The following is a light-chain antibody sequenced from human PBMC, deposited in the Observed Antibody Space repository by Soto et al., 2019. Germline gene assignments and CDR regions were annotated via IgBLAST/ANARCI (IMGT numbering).Light chain of an antibody. CDR1: QSVSTS. Sequence: IVLTQSPVTLAVSPGESAVLSCRASQSVSTSLDWYQHKPGQAPRLFIYDASKRAPGIPARFTGSGSGAHFTLTISSLEPEDIAVYYCQVRDVWPSFGQGTKVEIK. J-gene: IGKJ1*01. V-gene: IGKV3-11*01. CDR3: QVRDVWPS. CDR2: DAS.